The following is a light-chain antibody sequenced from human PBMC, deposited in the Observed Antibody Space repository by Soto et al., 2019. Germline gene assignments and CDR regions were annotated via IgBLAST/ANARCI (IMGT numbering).Light chain of an antibody. Sequence: DIQMTQSPSSLSASVGDRDSITCRASQSINSYLNWYQQRPGKAPKLLIYAASNLQTGVPSRFSGSGSGTDFTLTISSLQPEDSATYYCQQSYGIPRTFGQGTKVDIK. J-gene: IGKJ1*01. CDR2: AAS. CDR1: QSINSY. V-gene: IGKV1-39*01. CDR3: QQSYGIPRT.